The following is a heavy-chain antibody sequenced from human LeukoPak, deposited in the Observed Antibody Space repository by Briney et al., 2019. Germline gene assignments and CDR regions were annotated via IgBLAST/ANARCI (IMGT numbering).Heavy chain of an antibody. V-gene: IGHV1-46*01. CDR1: GYTFINYF. D-gene: IGHD5-18*01. J-gene: IGHJ3*02. Sequence: ASVKVSCKASGYTFINYFMHWVRQAPGQGLGWMGIINPSDGSISYAQKFQGRVTMTRDTSTSRVYMELSSLRSEDTAVYYCARVGGYSYGSPPDAFDIWGQGTMVTVSS. CDR2: INPSDGSI. CDR3: ARVGGYSYGSPPDAFDI.